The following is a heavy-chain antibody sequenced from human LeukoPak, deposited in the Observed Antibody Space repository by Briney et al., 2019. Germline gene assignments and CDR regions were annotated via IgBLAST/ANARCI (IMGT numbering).Heavy chain of an antibody. Sequence: GGSLRLSCAASGFTFSSYAMSWVRQAPGKGLEWVSAISGSGGSTYYADSVKGRFTISRDNSKNTLYLQMNSLRAEDTAIYYCTKEYCSGGSCFYSYYMDVWGKGTTVTVAS. D-gene: IGHD2-15*01. J-gene: IGHJ6*03. CDR3: TKEYCSGGSCFYSYYMDV. V-gene: IGHV3-23*01. CDR2: ISGSGGST. CDR1: GFTFSSYA.